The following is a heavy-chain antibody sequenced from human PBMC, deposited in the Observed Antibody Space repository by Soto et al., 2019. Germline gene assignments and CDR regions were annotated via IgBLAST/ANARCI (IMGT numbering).Heavy chain of an antibody. CDR2: TYYRSKWYN. Sequence: SQTLSLTCAISGDSVSSNSAAWNWIRQSPSRGLEWLGRTYYRSKWYNDYAVSVKSRITINPDTSKNQFSLQLNSLRAEDTAVYYCARDRDTAMVYCYYYYGMDVWGQGTTVTVSS. CDR1: GDSVSSNSAA. D-gene: IGHD5-18*01. J-gene: IGHJ6*02. V-gene: IGHV6-1*01. CDR3: ARDRDTAMVYCYYYYGMDV.